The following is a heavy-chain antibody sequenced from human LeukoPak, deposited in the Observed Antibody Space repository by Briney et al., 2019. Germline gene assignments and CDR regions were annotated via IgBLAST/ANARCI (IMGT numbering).Heavy chain of an antibody. CDR2: IYSGGST. J-gene: IGHJ4*02. Sequence: GSLRLSCAASGFTFSSYAMSWVRQAPGKGLEWVSVIYSGGSTYYADSVKGRFAISRDNSKNTVYFHMNSVRAEDTAVYYCAREDPLRYYFDYWGQGTLVTVSS. V-gene: IGHV3-53*01. CDR1: GFTFSSYA. CDR3: AREDPLRYYFDY. D-gene: IGHD3-10*01.